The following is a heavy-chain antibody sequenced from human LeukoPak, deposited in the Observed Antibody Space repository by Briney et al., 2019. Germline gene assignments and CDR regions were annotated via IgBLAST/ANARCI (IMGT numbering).Heavy chain of an antibody. Sequence: GGSLRLSCGASGFSFSSYAMSWFRQAPGKGLEWVSSIGAPGDDTYYADSVKGRFTISRDNSMDRLYLQMSRLRDEDTAVYYCARVRLERWNYDYWGQGTLVTVSS. V-gene: IGHV3-23*01. CDR1: GFSFSSYA. D-gene: IGHD1-7*01. CDR2: IGAPGDDT. CDR3: ARVRLERWNYDY. J-gene: IGHJ4*02.